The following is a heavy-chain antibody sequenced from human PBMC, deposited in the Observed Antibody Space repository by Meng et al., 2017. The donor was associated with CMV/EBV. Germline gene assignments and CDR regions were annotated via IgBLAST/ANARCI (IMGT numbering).Heavy chain of an antibody. J-gene: IGHJ6*02. CDR2: IYYSGST. V-gene: IGHV4-31*03. Sequence: SETLSLTCTVSGGSISSGGYYWSWIRQHPGKGLEWIGYIYYSGSTYYNPSLKSRVTISVDTSKNQFSLKLSSVTAADTAVYYCARDDVELYYGMDVWGQGTTVTVSS. D-gene: IGHD1-26*01. CDR1: GGSISSGGYY. CDR3: ARDDVELYYGMDV.